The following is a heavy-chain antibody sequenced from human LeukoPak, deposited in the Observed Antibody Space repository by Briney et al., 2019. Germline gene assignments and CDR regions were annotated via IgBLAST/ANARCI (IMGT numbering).Heavy chain of an antibody. CDR1: GFTFSSYA. J-gene: IGHJ4*02. V-gene: IGHV3-15*01. D-gene: IGHD3-9*01. CDR2: IKSKTDGGTI. Sequence: GGSLRLSCLTSGFTFSSYAMNWVRQAPGKGLEWVGRIKSKTDGGTIDYAAPVKGRFTISRDDSKKTLYLHMNSLKIEDTAVYYCTTDLTAPYWGQGTPVTVSS. CDR3: TTDLTAPY.